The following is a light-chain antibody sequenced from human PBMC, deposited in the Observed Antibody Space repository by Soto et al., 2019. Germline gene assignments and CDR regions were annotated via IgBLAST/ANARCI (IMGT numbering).Light chain of an antibody. Sequence: EIVMTQSPATLSVSPGERATLSCRASQSVSSNLGWYQQKPGQAPRLLIYSASTRATGIPARFSGSGSGTEFTLTIRSLQSEDFAVFYCQQYNTWPWTFGRGTKVEIK. CDR1: QSVSSN. V-gene: IGKV3-15*01. CDR2: SAS. CDR3: QQYNTWPWT. J-gene: IGKJ1*01.